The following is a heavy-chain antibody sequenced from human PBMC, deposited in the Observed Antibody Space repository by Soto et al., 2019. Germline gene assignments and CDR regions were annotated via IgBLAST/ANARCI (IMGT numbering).Heavy chain of an antibody. CDR2: IIPLFRTP. Sequence: QVQLVQSGAEVKEPGSSVKVSCQASGGTFSSYALSWVRQAPGQGLEWMGGIIPLFRTPDYAQKFQGRVTITADESTSDAYIELSSLRSEATAIYYCARDNGRPQSVGNYYYITDVWGQGTTITVSS. CDR3: ARDNGRPQSVGNYYYITDV. V-gene: IGHV1-69*12. CDR1: GGTFSSYA. J-gene: IGHJ6*02. D-gene: IGHD2-8*01.